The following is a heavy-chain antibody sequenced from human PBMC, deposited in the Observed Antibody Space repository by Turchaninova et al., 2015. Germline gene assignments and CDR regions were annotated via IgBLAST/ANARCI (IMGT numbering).Heavy chain of an antibody. CDR3: AKGGDGYSTRGYFFDY. CDR2: IRANGRQE. J-gene: IGHJ4*01. D-gene: IGHD4-11*01. Sequence: QVQLVESGGGGVEPGESLGLSCAASGSLFSPDGRPWARQAPGKGLGWVAFIRANGRQEYYADSVKGRFTVSRDNSKSTLYLQMDSLRPEDTAVYYCAKGGDGYSTRGYFFDYWGQGTLATVSS. CDR1: GSLFSPDG. V-gene: IGHV3-30*02.